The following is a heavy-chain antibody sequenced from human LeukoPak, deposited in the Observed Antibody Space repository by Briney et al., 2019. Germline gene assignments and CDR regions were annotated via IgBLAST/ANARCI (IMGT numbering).Heavy chain of an antibody. D-gene: IGHD2-8*02. CDR2: ISSSSNTI. CDR3: ARGGNTGFDY. CDR1: GFTFSSFS. Sequence: PGGSLRLSCAASGFTFSSFSMNWVRQAPGKGLEWVSYISSSSNTIYYADSVKGRLTISRDNAKNSLYLQMNSLRDEDTAVYYCARGGNTGFDYWGQGTLVTVSS. J-gene: IGHJ4*02. V-gene: IGHV3-48*02.